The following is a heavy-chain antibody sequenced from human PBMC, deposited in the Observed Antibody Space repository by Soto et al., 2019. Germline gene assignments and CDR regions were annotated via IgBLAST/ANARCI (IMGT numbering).Heavy chain of an antibody. V-gene: IGHV3-30*18. J-gene: IGHJ1*01. CDR3: AKRGDWGIHKYLQQ. Sequence: QVQLVESGGGVVQPGRSLRLSCAASGFTFRNFGMHWARQAPGKGLEWVADISYDATKTSYADSVKGRYIISKDFSRNTLYLQINSLRADDTAVYYCAKRGDWGIHKYLQQWGRGTLVIVSS. CDR2: ISYDATKT. D-gene: IGHD2-21*01. CDR1: GFTFRNFG.